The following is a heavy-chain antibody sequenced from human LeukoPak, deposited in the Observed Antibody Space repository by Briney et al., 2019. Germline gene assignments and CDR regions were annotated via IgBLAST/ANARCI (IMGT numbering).Heavy chain of an antibody. J-gene: IGHJ4*02. CDR3: VKRIIVADKFDY. V-gene: IGHV3-30*02. D-gene: IGHD5-12*01. CDR2: IRYDGTIK. CDR1: GFTFSTSG. Sequence: PGGSLRLSCAASGFTFSTSGMHWVRHTPGKGLEWVAFIRYDGTIKYYADSVKGRFTISRDNSKNTLSLQMDSLRADDTAVYYCVKRIIVADKFDYWGQGSLVTVSS.